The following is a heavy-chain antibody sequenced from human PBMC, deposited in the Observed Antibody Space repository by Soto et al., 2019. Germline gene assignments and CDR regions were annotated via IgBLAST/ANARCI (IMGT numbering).Heavy chain of an antibody. CDR1: GGSITSDNYC. Sequence: QVQLQESGPGLVMPSQTLSLTCTVSGGSITSDNYCWTWIRQHPVKGLEWMGHIYYSGSTSYNPSLNSLVTISIDTSKNQFSLKLTSVTAADTAVYYCARDGDYFGSGSPPLLSKWGQGTLVTVSS. CDR2: IYYSGST. V-gene: IGHV4-31*01. J-gene: IGHJ4*02. D-gene: IGHD3-10*01. CDR3: ARDGDYFGSGSPPLLSK.